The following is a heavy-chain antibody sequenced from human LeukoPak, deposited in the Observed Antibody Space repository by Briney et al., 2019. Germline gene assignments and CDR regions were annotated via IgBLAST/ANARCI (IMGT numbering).Heavy chain of an antibody. Sequence: ASVKVSCKVSGYTLNEMAMHWVRQAPGKGPEWMGGFEPEDGRIIYAQKFQGRVTMTEATSIDTAYLELSSLRSEDTAVYYCARDGDSYGYDYFDYWGQGTLVTVSS. J-gene: IGHJ4*02. D-gene: IGHD5-18*01. CDR1: GYTLNEMA. CDR2: FEPEDGRI. V-gene: IGHV1-24*01. CDR3: ARDGDSYGYDYFDY.